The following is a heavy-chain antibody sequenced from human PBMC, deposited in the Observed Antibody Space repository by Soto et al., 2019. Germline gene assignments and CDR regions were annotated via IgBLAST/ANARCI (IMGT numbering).Heavy chain of an antibody. V-gene: IGHV1-69*02. CDR3: ARGRAAAPDD. J-gene: IGHJ4*02. Sequence: QVQLVQSGAEVKKPGSSVKVSCKASGGTFSSYTISWVRQAPGQGIEWMGRIIPILGIANYAQKFQGRVTITADKSTSTAYMELSSLRSEDTAVYYCARGRAAAPDDWGQGTLVTVSS. CDR2: IIPILGIA. D-gene: IGHD6-13*01. CDR1: GGTFSSYT.